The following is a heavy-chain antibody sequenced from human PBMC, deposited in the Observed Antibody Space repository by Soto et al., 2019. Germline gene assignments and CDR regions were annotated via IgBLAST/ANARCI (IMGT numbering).Heavy chain of an antibody. D-gene: IGHD3-22*01. J-gene: IGHJ4*02. CDR3: ARHFYDSSGYYYLHDY. CDR1: GGSISSSSYY. CDR2: IYYSGST. Sequence: SATLSLTCTVSGGSISSSSYYWGWIRQPPGKGLEWIGSIYYSGSTYYNPSLKSRVTISVDTSKNQFSLKLSSVTAADTAVYYCARHFYDSSGYYYLHDYWGQGTLVTVSS. V-gene: IGHV4-39*01.